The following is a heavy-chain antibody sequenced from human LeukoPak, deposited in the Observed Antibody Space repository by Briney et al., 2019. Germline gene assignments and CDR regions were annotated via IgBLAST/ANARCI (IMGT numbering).Heavy chain of an antibody. D-gene: IGHD6-6*01. CDR2: IIPIFGTR. V-gene: IGHV1-69*13. J-gene: IGHJ6*03. CDR1: GGTFSSYT. Sequence: ASVKVSCKASGGTFSSYTISWMRQAPGQGLEWLGGIIPIFGTRNYAQKFQGRVTITADESTSTAYMEPSSLRSEDTAVYYCARDIAARRNPIYYYYMDVWGKGTTVTVSS. CDR3: ARDIAARRNPIYYYYMDV.